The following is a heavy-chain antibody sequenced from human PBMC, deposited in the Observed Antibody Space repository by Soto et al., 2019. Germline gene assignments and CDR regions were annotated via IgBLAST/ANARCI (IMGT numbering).Heavy chain of an antibody. CDR1: GFTFSSYG. CDR2: IWYDGSNK. Sequence: GGSLRVSCAWSGFTFSSYGMHWVRQAPGKGLEWVAVIWYDGSNKYYADSVKGRFTISRDNSKNTLYLQMTSLRAEDTDVYYSARVEAAAGHNWFDPWGQGTLVTVYS. CDR3: ARVEAAAGHNWFDP. D-gene: IGHD6-13*01. V-gene: IGHV3-33*01. J-gene: IGHJ5*02.